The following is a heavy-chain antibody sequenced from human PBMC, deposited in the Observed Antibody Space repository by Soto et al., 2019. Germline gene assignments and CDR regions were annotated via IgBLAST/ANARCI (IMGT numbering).Heavy chain of an antibody. J-gene: IGHJ6*02. V-gene: IGHV1-69*13. CDR1: GGTFRSYA. D-gene: IGHD5-18*01. CDR3: AMKIPYSYDYGMDV. CDR2: IIPIFGTA. Sequence: GASVKVSCKASGGTFRSYAISWVRQAPGQGLEWMGGIIPIFGTANYAQKFQGRVTITAYESTITAYMELSSLRSEDTAVYYCAMKIPYSYDYGMDVWGQGTTVTVSS.